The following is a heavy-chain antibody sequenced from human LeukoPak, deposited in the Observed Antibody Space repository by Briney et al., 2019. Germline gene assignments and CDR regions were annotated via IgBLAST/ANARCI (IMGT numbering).Heavy chain of an antibody. CDR1: GGSFSGYS. D-gene: IGHD3-22*01. CDR2: VNHSGST. Sequence: SETLSLTCAVYGGSFSGYSWNWIHQPPGKGLEWIGEVNHSGSTNHNPSLKSRVTISVNTSKNQFSLRLSSVTAADTAVYYCARGPYYDSSGYYVYWGQGTPVTVSS. J-gene: IGHJ4*02. V-gene: IGHV4-34*01. CDR3: ARGPYYDSSGYYVY.